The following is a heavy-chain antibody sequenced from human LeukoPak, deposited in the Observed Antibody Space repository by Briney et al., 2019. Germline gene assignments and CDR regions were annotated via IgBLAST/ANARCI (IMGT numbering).Heavy chain of an antibody. Sequence: SETLSLTCTVSGGSISSSSYYWGWIRQPPGKGLEWIGSIYYSGGTYYNPSLKSRVTISVDTSKNQFSLKLSFVTAADTAVYYCARMGYYFDYWGQGTLVTVSS. CDR3: ARMGYYFDY. CDR1: GGSISSSSYY. J-gene: IGHJ4*02. D-gene: IGHD1-26*01. CDR2: IYYSGGT. V-gene: IGHV4-39*01.